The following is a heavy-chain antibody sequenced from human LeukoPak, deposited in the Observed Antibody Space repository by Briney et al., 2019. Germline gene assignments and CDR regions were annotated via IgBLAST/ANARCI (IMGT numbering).Heavy chain of an antibody. CDR3: ARVGTYCSSSSCYPYNWFDP. D-gene: IGHD2-15*01. CDR1: GVSISSGDYY. J-gene: IGHJ5*02. Sequence: ASETLSLTCTVSGVSISSGDYYWSWIRQPPGKGLEWIGYMYYSGSTYYNPSLKSRVTISVDTSKNQFSLKLNSVTAADTAVYYCARVGTYCSSSSCYPYNWFDPWGQGTLVTVSS. V-gene: IGHV4-30-4*01. CDR2: MYYSGST.